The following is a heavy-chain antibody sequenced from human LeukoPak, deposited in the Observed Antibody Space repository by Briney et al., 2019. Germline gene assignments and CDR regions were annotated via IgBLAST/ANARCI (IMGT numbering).Heavy chain of an antibody. CDR3: ARVGPFSKAVADTNWFDP. CDR2: INPNSGGT. J-gene: IGHJ5*02. V-gene: IGHV1-2*02. D-gene: IGHD6-19*01. Sequence: ASVKVSCKASGYTFTGYYMHWVRQAPGQGLEWMGWINPNSGGTNYAQKFQGRVTMTRDTSISTAYMELSRLRSDDTAVYYCARVGPFSKAVADTNWFDPWGQGTLVTVSS. CDR1: GYTFTGYY.